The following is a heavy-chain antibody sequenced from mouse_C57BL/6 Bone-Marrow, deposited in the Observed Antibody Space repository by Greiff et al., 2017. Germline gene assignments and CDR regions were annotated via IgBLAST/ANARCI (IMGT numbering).Heavy chain of an antibody. CDR2: ISSGGSYT. CDR3: SGETGCYCYAGEDYVDY. CDR1: GFTFSSYG. D-gene: IGHD2-12*01. Sequence: EVKLMESGGDLVKPGGSLKLSCAASGFTFSSYGMSWVRQTPDKRLEWVATISSGGSYTYYPDSVKGRFTISRDNAKNTLYLQMSSLKSEDTARYYWSGETGCYCYAGEDYVDYEGRGTAPTVTA. J-gene: IGHJ2*01. V-gene: IGHV5-6*01.